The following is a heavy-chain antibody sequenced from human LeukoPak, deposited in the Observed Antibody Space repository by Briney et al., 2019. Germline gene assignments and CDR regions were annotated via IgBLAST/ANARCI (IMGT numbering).Heavy chain of an antibody. D-gene: IGHD3-22*01. CDR3: AKEGSGYYDSSGYSAY. V-gene: IGHV3-23*01. CDR2: ISGSGGST. Sequence: GGSLRLSCAASGLTFSSYAMSWVRQAPGKGLEWVSAISGSGGSTYYADSVKGRFTISRDNSKNTLYLQMNSLRAEDTAVYYCAKEGSGYYDSSGYSAYWGQGTLVTVSS. J-gene: IGHJ4*02. CDR1: GLTFSSYA.